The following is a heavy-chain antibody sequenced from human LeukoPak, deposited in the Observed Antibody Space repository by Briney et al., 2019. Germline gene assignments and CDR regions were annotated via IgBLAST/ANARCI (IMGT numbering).Heavy chain of an antibody. D-gene: IGHD2-21*02. CDR3: ARDPYCGGDCHYGEFDY. CDR2: ISSSSSYI. CDR1: GFTFSSYA. Sequence: GGSLRPSCAASGFTFSSYAMSWVRQAPGKGLEWVSSISSSSSYIYYADSVKGRFTISRDNAKNSLYLQMNSLRAEDTAVYYCARDPYCGGDCHYGEFDYWGQGTLVTVSS. J-gene: IGHJ4*02. V-gene: IGHV3-21*01.